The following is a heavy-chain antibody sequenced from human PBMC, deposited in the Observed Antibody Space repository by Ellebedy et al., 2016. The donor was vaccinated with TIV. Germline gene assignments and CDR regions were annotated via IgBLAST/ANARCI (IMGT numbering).Heavy chain of an antibody. CDR3: ATDGSYGDYRSPAHAFVM. CDR1: RFSFSSYW. V-gene: IGHV3-7*01. Sequence: GGSLRLSCAASRFSFSSYWMSWVRQAPGKGLEWVANIRQDGNDKYYLDSVKGRFTISRDNAKNSLYLQMNSLRAEDTAVYYCATDGSYGDYRSPAHAFVMWGQGTLVTVSP. D-gene: IGHD4-17*01. CDR2: IRQDGNDK. J-gene: IGHJ3*02.